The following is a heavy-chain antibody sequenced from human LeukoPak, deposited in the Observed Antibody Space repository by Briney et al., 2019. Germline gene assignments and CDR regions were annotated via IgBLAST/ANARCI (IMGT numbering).Heavy chain of an antibody. CDR1: GGTFSNDA. CDR2: VIPTLGIA. Sequence: ASVKVSCKASGGTFSNDAISWVRQAPGQGLEWMGRVIPTLGIALYAQRFKGRVTITADKSTSTAYMELSSLTFEDTAVYYCARDALISSNAFDIWGQGTMVTVSS. J-gene: IGHJ3*02. CDR3: ARDALISSNAFDI. V-gene: IGHV1-69*04. D-gene: IGHD3-10*01.